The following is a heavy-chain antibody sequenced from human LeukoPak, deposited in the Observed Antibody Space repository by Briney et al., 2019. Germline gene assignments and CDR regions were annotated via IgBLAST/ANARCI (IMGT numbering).Heavy chain of an antibody. Sequence: PGGSLRLSCAASGFTFSSYAMTWVRQAPGKGLEWVSAISGSGDNTYYADSVKGRFTISRDNSKNTLYLQMNYLRAEGTAVYYCANNGGVAVAGSFDNWGQGTLVTVSS. CDR2: ISGSGDNT. CDR1: GFTFSSYA. J-gene: IGHJ4*02. CDR3: ANNGGVAVAGSFDN. D-gene: IGHD6-19*01. V-gene: IGHV3-23*01.